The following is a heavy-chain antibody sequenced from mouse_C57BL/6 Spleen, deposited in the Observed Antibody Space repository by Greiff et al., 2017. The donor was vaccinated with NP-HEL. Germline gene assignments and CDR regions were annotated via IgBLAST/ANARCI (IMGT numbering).Heavy chain of an antibody. CDR1: GYAFSSSW. CDR2: IYPGDGDT. V-gene: IGHV1-82*01. J-gene: IGHJ2*01. CDR3: ARSVYYGSSNYFDY. Sequence: VQLQQSGPELVKPGASVKISCKASGYAFSSSWMNWVKQRPGKGLEWIGRIYPGDGDTNYNGKFKDKATLTVDKSSSTAYMQLSSLTSEDSAVYYCARSVYYGSSNYFDYWGQGTTLTVSS. D-gene: IGHD1-1*01.